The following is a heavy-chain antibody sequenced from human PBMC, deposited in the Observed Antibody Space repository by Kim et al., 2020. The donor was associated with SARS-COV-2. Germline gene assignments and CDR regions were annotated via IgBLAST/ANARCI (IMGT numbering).Heavy chain of an antibody. V-gene: IGHV3-23*01. J-gene: IGHJ6*02. CDR2: ISGSGGST. Sequence: GGSLRLSCAASGFTFSSYAMSWVRQAPGKGLEWVSAISGSGGSTYYADSVKGRFTISRDNSKNTLYLQMNSLRAEDTAVYYCAKWGIGIYYYYYGMDVWGQGTTVTVSS. CDR1: GFTFSSYA. D-gene: IGHD7-27*01. CDR3: AKWGIGIYYYYYGMDV.